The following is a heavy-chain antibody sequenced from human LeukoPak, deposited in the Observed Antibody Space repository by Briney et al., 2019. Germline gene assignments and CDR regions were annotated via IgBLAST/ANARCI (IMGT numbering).Heavy chain of an antibody. D-gene: IGHD3-10*01. CDR2: IIWNGGST. V-gene: IGHV3-20*04. Sequence: LSGGSLRLSCAASGFKFDDYGMNWVRQAPGKGLEWVSGIIWNGGSTTYADSVKGRFTISRDNAKNSLYLQMNSLRAEDTAVYYCARDLEYYYGSGSYQDAEYFQHWGQGTLVTVSS. J-gene: IGHJ1*01. CDR1: GFKFDDYG. CDR3: ARDLEYYYGSGSYQDAEYFQH.